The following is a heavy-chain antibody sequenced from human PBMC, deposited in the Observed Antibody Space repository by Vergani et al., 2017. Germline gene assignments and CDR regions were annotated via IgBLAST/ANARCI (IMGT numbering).Heavy chain of an antibody. CDR2: ISGSGGST. CDR3: AKDRPYCGGDCYSGIFDY. Sequence: EVQLLESGGGLVQPGGSLRLSCAASGFTFSSYAMSWVRQAPGKGLEWFSAISGSGGSTYYADSVKGRFTISRDNSKNTLYLQMNSLRAEDTAVYYCAKDRPYCGGDCYSGIFDYWGQGTLVTVSS. D-gene: IGHD2-21*02. V-gene: IGHV3-23*01. J-gene: IGHJ4*02. CDR1: GFTFSSYA.